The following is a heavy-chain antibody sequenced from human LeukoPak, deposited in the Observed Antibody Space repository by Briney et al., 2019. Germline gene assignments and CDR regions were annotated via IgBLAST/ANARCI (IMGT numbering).Heavy chain of an antibody. J-gene: IGHJ4*02. CDR1: GFTFSSYS. CDR3: ARGGAAAGTSDFDY. CDR2: IIGSSSTI. Sequence: GGSLRLSCAASGFTFSSYSMNWVRQAPGKGLEWVSYIIGSSSTIYYADSVKGRFTISRDNAKNSVYLQMNSLRAEDTAVYYCARGGAAAGTSDFDYWGQGTLVTVSS. V-gene: IGHV3-48*01. D-gene: IGHD6-13*01.